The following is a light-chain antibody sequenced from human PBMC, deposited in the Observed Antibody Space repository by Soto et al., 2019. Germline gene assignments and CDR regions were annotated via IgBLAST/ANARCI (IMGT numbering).Light chain of an antibody. V-gene: IGKV3D-15*01. Sequence: SQSPATVSSFPGDRVTLPCRASQYINTRLAWYQHRPGQAPRLLIYQTSPLTAGIPARFSASGSGTDFTLTISSVQPEDFAIYYCQQYDSFSRTFGQGTKVDVK. CDR2: QTS. CDR1: QYINTR. J-gene: IGKJ1*01. CDR3: QQYDSFSRT.